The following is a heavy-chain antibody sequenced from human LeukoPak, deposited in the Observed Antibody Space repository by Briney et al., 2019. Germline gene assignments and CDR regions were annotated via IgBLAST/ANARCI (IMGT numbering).Heavy chain of an antibody. D-gene: IGHD3-22*01. Sequence: GGSLRLSCAASGFTFSAYSMNWVRQAPGKGLEWVSFISGGGDTIYYADSVKGRFTISRDNAKNSLHLQMDSLRVEDTAVYYCARNQEIDYYDSSGFYWGVEYWGQGTLVTVSS. CDR1: GFTFSAYS. V-gene: IGHV3-48*01. CDR2: ISGGGDTI. CDR3: ARNQEIDYYDSSGFYWGVEY. J-gene: IGHJ4*02.